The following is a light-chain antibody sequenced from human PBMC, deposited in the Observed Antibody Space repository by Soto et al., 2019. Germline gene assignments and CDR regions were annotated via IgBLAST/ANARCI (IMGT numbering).Light chain of an antibody. Sequence: QPASVSGSPGQSITISCTGTSSDVGGYNYVSWYQQHPGKAPKLMIYDVSNRPSGVSNRFSGSKSGNTASLTISGLQAEDEADYYCSSYTSTSTLVFGGGTKLTVL. J-gene: IGLJ2*01. CDR2: DVS. V-gene: IGLV2-14*01. CDR3: SSYTSTSTLV. CDR1: SSDVGGYNY.